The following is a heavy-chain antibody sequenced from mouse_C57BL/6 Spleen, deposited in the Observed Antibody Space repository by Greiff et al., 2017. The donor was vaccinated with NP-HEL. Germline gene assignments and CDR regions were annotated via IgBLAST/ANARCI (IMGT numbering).Heavy chain of an antibody. J-gene: IGHJ3*01. CDR1: GYSITSGYY. CDR2: ISYDGSN. Sequence: EVQVVESGPGLVKPSQSLSLTCSVTGYSITSGYYWNWIRQFPGNKLEWMGYISYDGSNNYNPSLKNRISITRDTSKNQFFLKLNSVTTEDTATYYCAREGLRSPFAYWGQGTLVTVSA. D-gene: IGHD1-1*01. CDR3: AREGLRSPFAY. V-gene: IGHV3-6*01.